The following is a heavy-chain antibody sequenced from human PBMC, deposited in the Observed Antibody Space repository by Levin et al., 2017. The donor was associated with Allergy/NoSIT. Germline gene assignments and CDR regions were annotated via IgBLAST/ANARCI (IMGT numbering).Heavy chain of an antibody. CDR3: ANHPEGDYGDYVTAL. D-gene: IGHD4-17*01. CDR2: ISGSGGST. V-gene: IGHV3-23*01. CDR1: GFTFSSYA. Sequence: GESLKISCAASGFTFSSYAMSWVRQAPGKGLEWVSAISGSGGSTYYADSVKGRFTISRDNSKNTLYLQMNSLRAEDTAVYYCANHPEGDYGDYVTALWGQGTLVTVSS. J-gene: IGHJ4*02.